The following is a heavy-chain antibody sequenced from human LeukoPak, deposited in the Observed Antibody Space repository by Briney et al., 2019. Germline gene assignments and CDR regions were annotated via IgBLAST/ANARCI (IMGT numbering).Heavy chain of an antibody. CDR3: ARAMYYYDSSGYYRTDAFDI. CDR2: INSDGSST. D-gene: IGHD3-22*01. CDR1: GFTFSSYW. J-gene: IGHJ3*02. Sequence: GGSLRLSCAASGFTFSSYWMHWVRQAPGKGLVWVSRINSDGSSTSYPDSVKGRFTISRDNAKNTLYLQMNSLRAEDTAVYYCARAMYYYDSSGYYRTDAFDIWGQGTMVTVSS. V-gene: IGHV3-74*01.